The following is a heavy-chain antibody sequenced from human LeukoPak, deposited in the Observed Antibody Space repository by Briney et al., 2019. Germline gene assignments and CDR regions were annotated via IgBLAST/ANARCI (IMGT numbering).Heavy chain of an antibody. CDR1: GFTFSTYG. Sequence: GGSLRLSCAASGFTFSTYGMHWVRQAPGKGLEWVSAISDTGNTYHADSVKGRFTISRDSSKNTLFLQMNRLRPEDAAVYYCAKAPVTTCRGAFCYPFDYWGLGTLVTVSS. J-gene: IGHJ4*02. D-gene: IGHD2-15*01. CDR3: AKAPVTTCRGAFCYPFDY. CDR2: ISDTGNT. V-gene: IGHV3-23*01.